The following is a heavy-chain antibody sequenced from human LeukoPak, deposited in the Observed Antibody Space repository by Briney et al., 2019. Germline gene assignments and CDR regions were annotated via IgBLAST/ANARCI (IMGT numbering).Heavy chain of an antibody. CDR1: GYTFTGYY. CDR3: ARDRDGDVTPFDY. Sequence: ASVKVSCKASGYTFTGYYMYWVRQAPGQGLEWMGWINPNSGGTNYAQKFQGRVTMTRDTYISTAYMELSRLRSDDTAVYYCARDRDGDVTPFDYWGQGTLVTVSS. J-gene: IGHJ4*02. D-gene: IGHD4-17*01. CDR2: INPNSGGT. V-gene: IGHV1-2*02.